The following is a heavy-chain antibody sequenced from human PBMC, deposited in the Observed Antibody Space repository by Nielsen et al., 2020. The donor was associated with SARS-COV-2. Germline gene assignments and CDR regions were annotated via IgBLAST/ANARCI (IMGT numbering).Heavy chain of an antibody. Sequence: ETLSLTCAVSGGSISSSNWWSWVRQAPGKGLEWVGRIKSKTDGGTTDYAAPVKGRFTISRDDSKNTLYLQMNSLKTEDTAVYYCTTGLAAADYWGQGTLVTVSS. CDR2: IKSKTDGGTT. D-gene: IGHD6-13*01. CDR3: TTGLAAADY. J-gene: IGHJ4*02. V-gene: IGHV3-15*01. CDR1: GGSISSSNW.